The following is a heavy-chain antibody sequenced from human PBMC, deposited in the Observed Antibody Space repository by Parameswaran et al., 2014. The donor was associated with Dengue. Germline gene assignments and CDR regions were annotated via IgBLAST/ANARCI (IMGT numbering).Heavy chain of an antibody. CDR2: IYHGGST. Sequence: RWIRQPPGKGLEWIGEIYHGGSTNYNPSLKSRVTISVDKSKNQFSLKLTSATAADTAVYYCARGPLLIGGVQGLDPWGQGTLVTVSS. J-gene: IGHJ5*02. CDR3: ARGPLLIGGVQGLDP. D-gene: IGHD3-16*01. V-gene: IGHV4-4*02.